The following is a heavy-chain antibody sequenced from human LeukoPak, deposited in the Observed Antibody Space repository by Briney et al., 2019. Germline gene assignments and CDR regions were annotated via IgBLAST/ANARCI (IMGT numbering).Heavy chain of an antibody. J-gene: IGHJ5*02. Sequence: SVKVSCKASGGTFSSYAISWVRQAPGQGLEWMGGIIPIFGTANYAQKFQGGVTITADKSTSTAYMELSSLRSEDTAVYYCARDHYGAPGNWFDPWGQGTLVTVSS. CDR2: IIPIFGTA. V-gene: IGHV1-69*06. CDR1: GGTFSSYA. D-gene: IGHD4-17*01. CDR3: ARDHYGAPGNWFDP.